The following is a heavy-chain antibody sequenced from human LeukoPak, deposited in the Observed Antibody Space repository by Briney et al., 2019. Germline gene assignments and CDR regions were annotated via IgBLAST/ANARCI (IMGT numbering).Heavy chain of an antibody. Sequence: ASVKVSCKASGYTFTSYAMNWVRQAPGQGLEWMGWINTNTGNPTYAQGFTGRFVFSLDTSVSTAYLQISSLKAEDTAVYYCARDWVLRSGWYPARSCGAFDIWGQGTMVTVSS. V-gene: IGHV7-4-1*02. CDR3: ARDWVLRSGWYPARSCGAFDI. CDR2: INTNTGNP. J-gene: IGHJ3*02. CDR1: GYTFTSYA. D-gene: IGHD6-19*01.